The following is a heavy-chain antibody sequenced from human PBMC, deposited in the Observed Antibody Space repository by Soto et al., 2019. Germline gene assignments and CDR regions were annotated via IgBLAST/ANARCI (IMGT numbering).Heavy chain of an antibody. V-gene: IGHV1-3*01. D-gene: IGHD6-25*01. CDR3: ARDFAGGLKDAFDL. Sequence: QVQLVQSGAELKKPGASVNVSCRASGYTFTSYALHWVRQAPGQRLEWMGWFNAGNGHTKYSRGFRDRLTLTMDTSASTAYMELRSLKSAETAVFYCARDFAGGLKDAFDLWGQGTMVTAS. CDR1: GYTFTSYA. CDR2: FNAGNGHT. J-gene: IGHJ3*01.